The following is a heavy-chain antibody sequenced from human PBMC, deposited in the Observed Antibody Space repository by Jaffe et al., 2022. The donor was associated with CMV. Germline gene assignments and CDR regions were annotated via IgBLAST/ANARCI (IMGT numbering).Heavy chain of an antibody. CDR3: ARLQVVAATNYYYYMDV. D-gene: IGHD2-15*01. CDR2: IDPSDSYT. CDR1: GYSFTSYW. V-gene: IGHV5-10-1*03. J-gene: IGHJ6*03. Sequence: EVQLVQSGAEVKKPGESLRISCKGSGYSFTSYWISWVRQMPGKGLEWMGRIDPSDSYTNYSPSFQGHVTISADKSISTAYLQWSSLKASDTAMYYCARLQVVAATNYYYYMDVWGKGTTVTVSS.